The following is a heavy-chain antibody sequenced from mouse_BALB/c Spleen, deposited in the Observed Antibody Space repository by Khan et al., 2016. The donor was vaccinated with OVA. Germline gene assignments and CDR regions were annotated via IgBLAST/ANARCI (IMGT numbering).Heavy chain of an antibody. J-gene: IGHJ1*01. Sequence: EVELVESGRGLVRPGGSLKLSCAASGFSFTSYTMSWVRQTPEKRLEWVATISSVSTYTYYPDSVKGRFTISRDNAKKTLYLQMRSLKSEDTAMYYCTRDGNYAHWYFDVWGAGTTVTVSS. D-gene: IGHD2-1*01. CDR1: GFSFTSYT. V-gene: IGHV5-6-4*01. CDR2: ISSVSTYT. CDR3: TRDGNYAHWYFDV.